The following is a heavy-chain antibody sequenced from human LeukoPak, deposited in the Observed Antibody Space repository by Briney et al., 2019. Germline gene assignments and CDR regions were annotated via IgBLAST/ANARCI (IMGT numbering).Heavy chain of an antibody. D-gene: IGHD2-21*02. Sequence: PGGSLRLSCAASGFTFGSYSMNWVRQAPGKGLEWVSYISSSSSTIYYADSVKGRFIISRDNAKNSLYLQMNSLRAEDTAVYYCARDRGNDFNSYFFDYWGQGILVTVSS. CDR1: GFTFGSYS. CDR3: ARDRGNDFNSYFFDY. CDR2: ISSSSSTI. J-gene: IGHJ4*02. V-gene: IGHV3-48*04.